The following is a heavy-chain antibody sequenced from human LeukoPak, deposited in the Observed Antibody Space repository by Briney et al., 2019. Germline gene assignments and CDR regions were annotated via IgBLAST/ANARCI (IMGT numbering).Heavy chain of an antibody. D-gene: IGHD3-10*01. CDR1: GYTFTRYY. CDR3: ARDRDYGSGIFDY. V-gene: IGHV1-2*02. J-gene: IGHJ4*02. CDR2: INPNSGGT. Sequence: VASVKVSCKASGYTFTRYYMHWVRQAPGQGLEWMGWINPNSGGTNYAQKFQGRVTMTRDTSISTAYMELNRLRSDDTAVYYCARDRDYGSGIFDYWGQGTLVTVSS.